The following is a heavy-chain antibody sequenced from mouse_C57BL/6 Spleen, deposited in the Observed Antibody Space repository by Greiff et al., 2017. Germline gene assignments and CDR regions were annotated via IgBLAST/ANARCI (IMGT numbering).Heavy chain of an antibody. CDR1: GYAFSSSW. CDR2: IYPGDGDT. CDR3: AVYGTTVVAADYMAKGD. Sequence: QVQLQQSGPELVKPGASVKISCKASGYAFSSSWMNWVKQRPGKGLEWIGRIYPGDGDTNYNGKFKGKATLAADKSSSTAYMPLSSLTSEDSAVYFCAVYGTTVVAADYMAKGDWGQGTSVTVAS. D-gene: IGHD1-1*01. V-gene: IGHV1-82*01. J-gene: IGHJ4*01.